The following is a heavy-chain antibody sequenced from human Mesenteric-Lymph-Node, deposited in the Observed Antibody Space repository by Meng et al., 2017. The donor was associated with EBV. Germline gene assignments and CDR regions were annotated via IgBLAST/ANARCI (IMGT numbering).Heavy chain of an antibody. CDR2: IWYDGSNK. D-gene: IGHD4-23*01. CDR3: AREGVGDEYGGNPFDY. J-gene: IGHJ4*02. V-gene: IGHV3-33*01. Sequence: VQLVESGGGVVQPGRSLRLPCVASGFIFSSYGMHWVRQAPGKGLEWVAIIWYDGSNKYYADSVKGRFTISRDNSKNTLYLQMNSLRAEDTAVYYCAREGVGDEYGGNPFDYWGQGTLVTASS. CDR1: GFIFSSYG.